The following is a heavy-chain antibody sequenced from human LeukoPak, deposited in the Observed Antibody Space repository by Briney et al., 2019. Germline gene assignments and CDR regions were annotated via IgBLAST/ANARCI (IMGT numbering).Heavy chain of an antibody. D-gene: IGHD2-21*01. V-gene: IGHV3-64*01. J-gene: IGHJ6*03. CDR2: ISSNGGST. Sequence: SGGSLRLSCAASGFTFSSYAMHWVRQAPGKGLEYVSAISSNGGSTYYANSVKGRFTISRDNSKNTLYPQMGSLRAEDMAVYYCARSVVVIATPDYYYYMDVWGKGTTVTVSS. CDR1: GFTFSSYA. CDR3: ARSVVVIATPDYYYYMDV.